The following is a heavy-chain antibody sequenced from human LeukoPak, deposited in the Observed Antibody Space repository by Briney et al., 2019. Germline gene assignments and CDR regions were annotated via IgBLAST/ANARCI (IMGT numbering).Heavy chain of an antibody. J-gene: IGHJ3*02. D-gene: IGHD2/OR15-2a*01. CDR2: IKQDGGEK. Sequence: GGSLRLSCEASGFIFSNYWMIWVRQAPGRGLEGVAHIKQDGGEKLYVDSVKGRFTVSRDNTRNSLYLELNSLRDEDTAVYYCARGYGLSCASTSCAGAFDIWGRGTMVTVSS. CDR3: ARGYGLSCASTSCAGAFDI. V-gene: IGHV3-7*01. CDR1: GFIFSNYW.